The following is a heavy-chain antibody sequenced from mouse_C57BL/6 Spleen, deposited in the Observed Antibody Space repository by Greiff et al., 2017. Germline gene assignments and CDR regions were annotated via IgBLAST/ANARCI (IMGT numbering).Heavy chain of an antibody. D-gene: IGHD1-1*01. Sequence: EVQLVESGEGLVKPGGSLKLSCAASGFTFSSYAMSWVRQTPEKRLEWVAYISSGGDYIYYADTVKGRFTISRDNARNTLYLQMSSLKSEDTAMYYCTREGVQYYGSSPLYAMDYWGQGTSVTVSP. CDR3: TREGVQYYGSSPLYAMDY. CDR2: ISSGGDYI. CDR1: GFTFSSYA. V-gene: IGHV5-9-1*02. J-gene: IGHJ4*01.